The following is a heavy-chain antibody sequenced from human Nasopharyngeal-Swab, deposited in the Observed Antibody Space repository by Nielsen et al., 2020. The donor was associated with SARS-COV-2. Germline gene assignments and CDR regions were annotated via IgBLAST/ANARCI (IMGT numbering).Heavy chain of an antibody. Sequence: AVKVSCKASGGTFSSYAISWVRQAPGQGLEGMGGIIPIFGTANYAQKFQGRVTITADESTSTAYMELSSLGSEDTAVYYCARDKGIAVHDAFDIWGQGTMVTVSS. D-gene: IGHD6-19*01. CDR2: IIPIFGTA. CDR3: ARDKGIAVHDAFDI. CDR1: GGTFSSYA. J-gene: IGHJ3*02. V-gene: IGHV1-69*13.